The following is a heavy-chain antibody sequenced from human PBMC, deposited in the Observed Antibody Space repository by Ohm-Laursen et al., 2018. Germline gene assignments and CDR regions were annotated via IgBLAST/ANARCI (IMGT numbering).Heavy chain of an antibody. D-gene: IGHD2-8*01. CDR2: IGTGGDT. CDR1: GFIFSTYD. J-gene: IGHJ6*02. Sequence: SLRLSCSASGFIFSTYDMHWVRQAPGKGLEWVSAIGTGGDTYYPDSVKGRFTISRENAKNSLYLQMNSLRAGDTAVYYCARASGRCNNGVCYSYYYYGMDVWGQGTTVTVSS. CDR3: ARASGRCNNGVCYSYYYYGMDV. V-gene: IGHV3-13*01.